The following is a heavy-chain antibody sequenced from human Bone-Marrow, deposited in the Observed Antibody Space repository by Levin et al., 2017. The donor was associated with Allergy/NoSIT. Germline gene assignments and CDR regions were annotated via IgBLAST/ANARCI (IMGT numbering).Heavy chain of an antibody. J-gene: IGHJ4*02. CDR3: AKDSGGIVVVPAAAPLFY. V-gene: IGHV3-23*01. D-gene: IGHD2-2*01. CDR1: GFTFSSYA. Sequence: GESLKISCAASGFTFSSYAMSWVRQAPGKGLEWVSAISGSGGSTYYADSVKGRFTISRDNSKNTLYLQMNSLRAEDTAVYYCAKDSGGIVVVPAAAPLFYWGQGTLVTVSS. CDR2: ISGSGGST.